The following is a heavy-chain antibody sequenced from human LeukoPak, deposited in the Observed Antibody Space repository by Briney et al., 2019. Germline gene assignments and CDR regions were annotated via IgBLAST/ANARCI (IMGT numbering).Heavy chain of an antibody. J-gene: IGHJ4*02. V-gene: IGHV3-7*01. CDR2: IKQDGSEK. Sequence: PGGSLRLSXVASGLSVSNYWMSWVRQAPGKGLEWVANIKQDGSEKYYVDSVKGRFTISRDTAKNSLYLQMDSLRAEDTAVYYCARDSDPRFDYWGQGTLVTVSS. CDR3: ARDSDPRFDY. CDR1: GLSVSNYW.